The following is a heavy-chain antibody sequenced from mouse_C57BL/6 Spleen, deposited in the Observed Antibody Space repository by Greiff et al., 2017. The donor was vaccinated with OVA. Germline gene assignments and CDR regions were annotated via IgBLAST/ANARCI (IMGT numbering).Heavy chain of an antibody. V-gene: IGHV1-69*01. D-gene: IGHD2-4*01. CDR2: IDPSDSYT. CDR1: GYTFTSYW. CDR3: ARRAGYDYDEGPWFAY. J-gene: IGHJ3*01. Sequence: VQLQQPGAELVMPGASVKLSCKASGYTFTSYWMHWVKQRPGQGLEWIGEIDPSDSYTNYNQKFKGKSTLTVDKSSSTAYMQLHSLTSEDSAVYYCARRAGYDYDEGPWFAYWGQGTLVTVSA.